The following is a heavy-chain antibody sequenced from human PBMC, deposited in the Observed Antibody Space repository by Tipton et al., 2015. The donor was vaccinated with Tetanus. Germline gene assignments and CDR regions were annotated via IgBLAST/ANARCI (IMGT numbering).Heavy chain of an antibody. V-gene: IGHV1-2*02. CDR3: VKEGAAAGWFDY. J-gene: IGHJ4*02. D-gene: IGHD6-13*01. CDR1: GCSITDYY. CDR2: ISPKFGRT. Sequence: QVQLVQSGAEVKKAGASVRVSCKGSGCSITDYYLHWVRQAPGEGLEWMGWISPKFGRTKYSHNFQARLTMTSDTSINTAYMELSSLTSDDTAMYFCVKEGAAAGWFDYWGQGALVTVSS.